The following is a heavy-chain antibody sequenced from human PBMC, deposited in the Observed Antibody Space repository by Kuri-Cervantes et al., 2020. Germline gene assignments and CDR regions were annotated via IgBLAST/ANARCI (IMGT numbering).Heavy chain of an antibody. Sequence: SCAISGDSVSSNSAAWNWIRQSPSRGLEWLGRTYYRSKWYNDYAVSVKGRITINPDTSKNQFSLQLNSVTPEDTAVYYCARSIAAAANFDYWGQGTRVTVSS. J-gene: IGHJ4*02. CDR1: GDSVSSNSAA. CDR2: TYYRSKWYN. D-gene: IGHD6-13*01. CDR3: ARSIAAAANFDY. V-gene: IGHV6-1*01.